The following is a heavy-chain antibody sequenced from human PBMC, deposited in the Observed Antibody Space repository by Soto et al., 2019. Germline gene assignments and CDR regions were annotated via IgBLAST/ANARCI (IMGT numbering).Heavy chain of an antibody. CDR3: ARGSRDSYPGSRIFDL. CDR2: LYDVDGT. J-gene: IGHJ4*02. Sequence: PGGSLRLSCAALGLTVRGKKYITWVRQAPGKGLEWVSALYDVDGTYYADSAKGRFTISRDNSNNTLYLQMSSLRAEDSAVYYCARGSRDSYPGSRIFDLWGRGTRVTVSS. V-gene: IGHV3-53*01. CDR1: GLTVRGKKY. D-gene: IGHD3-10*01.